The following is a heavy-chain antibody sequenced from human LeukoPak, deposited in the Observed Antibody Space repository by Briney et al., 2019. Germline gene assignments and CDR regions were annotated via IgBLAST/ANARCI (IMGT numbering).Heavy chain of an antibody. Sequence: GGSLRLSCAASGFAFSSYAMNWVRQAPGKGLEWVSMISGSSVSTYYADSVKGRFTISRDSSRNTLYLQMDSLRAEDTAIYFCATSPCSGGSCYSGYFDLWGQGTLVTVSS. CDR3: ATSPCSGGSCYSGYFDL. D-gene: IGHD2-15*01. J-gene: IGHJ4*02. CDR2: ISGSSVST. CDR1: GFAFSSYA. V-gene: IGHV3-23*01.